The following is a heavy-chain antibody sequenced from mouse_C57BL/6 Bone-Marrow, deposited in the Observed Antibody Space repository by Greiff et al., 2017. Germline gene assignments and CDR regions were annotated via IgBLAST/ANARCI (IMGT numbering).Heavy chain of an antibody. CDR1: GYTFTSYW. V-gene: IGHV1-55*01. Sequence: QVQLKQPGAELVKPGASVKMSCKASGYTFTSYWITWVKQRPGQGLEWIGDIYPGSGSTNYNEKFKSKATLTVDTSSSTAYMQLSSLTSEDSAVYYCARSGIYYYGSSYAYAMDYWGQGTSVTVSS. CDR2: IYPGSGST. J-gene: IGHJ4*01. D-gene: IGHD1-1*01. CDR3: ARSGIYYYGSSYAYAMDY.